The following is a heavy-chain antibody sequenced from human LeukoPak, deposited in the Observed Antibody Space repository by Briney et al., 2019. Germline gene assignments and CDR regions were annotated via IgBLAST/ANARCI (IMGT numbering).Heavy chain of an antibody. CDR1: GFTFSSYA. V-gene: IGHV3-23*01. J-gene: IGHJ4*02. CDR2: ITGGGNII. Sequence: PGGSLRLSCAVSGFTFSSYAMSWVRQAPGKGLECVSIITGGGNIIYYAGSVKGRLTISRDNSKNTVYLQMNSLRVDDTGVYYCARGFLQLTPYYFDYWGQGTLVTVSS. D-gene: IGHD5-18*01. CDR3: ARGFLQLTPYYFDY.